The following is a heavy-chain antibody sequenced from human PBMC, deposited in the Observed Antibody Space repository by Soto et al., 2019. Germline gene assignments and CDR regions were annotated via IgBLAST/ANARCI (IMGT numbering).Heavy chain of an antibody. Sequence: QVQLVESGGGVVQPGRSLRLSWAASGFTFSSYAMHWVRQAPGKGLEWVAVISYDGSNKYYADSVKGRFTISRDNSKNTLYLQMNSLRAEDTAVYYCARDSGSGSYYWFLQLYYFDYWGQGTLVTVSS. CDR3: ARDSGSGSYYWFLQLYYFDY. CDR2: ISYDGSNK. D-gene: IGHD1-26*01. CDR1: GFTFSSYA. J-gene: IGHJ4*02. V-gene: IGHV3-30-3*01.